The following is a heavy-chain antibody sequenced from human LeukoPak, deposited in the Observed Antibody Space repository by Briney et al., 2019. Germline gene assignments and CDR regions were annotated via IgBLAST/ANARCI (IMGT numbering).Heavy chain of an antibody. CDR3: ARPGGDSSSWYGQFDY. J-gene: IGHJ4*02. V-gene: IGHV1-69*05. CDR2: IIPIFGTA. CDR1: GGTFISYA. D-gene: IGHD6-13*01. Sequence: GASVKVSCKASGGTFISYAISWVRQAPGQGLEWMGRIIPIFGTANYAQKFQGRVTITTDESTSTAYIELSSLRSEDTAVYYCARPGGDSSSWYGQFDYWGQGTLVTVSS.